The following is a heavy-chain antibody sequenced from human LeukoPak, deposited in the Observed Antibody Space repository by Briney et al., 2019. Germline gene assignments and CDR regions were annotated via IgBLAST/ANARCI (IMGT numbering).Heavy chain of an antibody. Sequence: GGSLRLSCAASGFTFSSYSMNWVRQAPGKGLEWVASISSSSSYIYYADSVKGRLTISRDNAKNSLYLQMNSLRAEDTAVYYCARLRNYYDSSGYWNAFDIWGQGAMVTVSS. CDR1: GFTFSSYS. D-gene: IGHD3-22*01. V-gene: IGHV3-21*01. J-gene: IGHJ3*02. CDR2: ISSSSSYI. CDR3: ARLRNYYDSSGYWNAFDI.